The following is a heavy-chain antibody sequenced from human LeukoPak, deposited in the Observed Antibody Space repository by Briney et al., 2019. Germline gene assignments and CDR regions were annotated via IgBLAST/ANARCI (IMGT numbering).Heavy chain of an antibody. D-gene: IGHD6-13*01. CDR2: FYTSGST. V-gene: IGHV4-61*02. Sequence: SETLSLTCAVSGGSISSGSYYWSWIRQPAGKGLEWIGRFYTSGSTNYNPSLKSRVTISVDTSKKQFSLRLTSVTAADTAVYYCTKKGGGQLVNTRRWFDPWGRGTPATVSS. CDR1: GGSISSGSYY. CDR3: TKKGGGQLVNTRRWFDP. J-gene: IGHJ5*02.